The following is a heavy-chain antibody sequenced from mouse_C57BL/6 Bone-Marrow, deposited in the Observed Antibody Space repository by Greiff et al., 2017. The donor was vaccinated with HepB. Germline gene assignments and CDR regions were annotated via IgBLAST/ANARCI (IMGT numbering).Heavy chain of an antibody. V-gene: IGHV1-55*01. CDR1: GYTFTSYW. Sequence: QVQLQQPGAELVKPGASVKMSCKASGYTFTSYWITWVKQRPGQGLEWIGDIYPGSGSTNYNEKFKSKATLTVDTSSSTAYMQLSSLTSEDSAVYYGAFFSYDGYYGFAYWGQGTLVTVSA. CDR3: AFFSYDGYYGFAY. J-gene: IGHJ3*01. CDR2: IYPGSGST. D-gene: IGHD2-3*01.